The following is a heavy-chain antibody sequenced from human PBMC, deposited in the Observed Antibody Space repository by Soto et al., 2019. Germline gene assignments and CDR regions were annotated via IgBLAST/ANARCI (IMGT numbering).Heavy chain of an antibody. CDR1: GGSFSGYY. J-gene: IGHJ4*02. Sequence: PSETVSLTCAVYGGSFSGYYWRWIRQPQGTGLSEIGEINHSESTNYNPSLKSRVTISVDTSKNQFSLKLSSVTAADTAVYYCARGSGYSSSWSWIDYWGQGTLLTVSS. CDR2: INHSEST. V-gene: IGHV4-34*01. D-gene: IGHD6-13*01. CDR3: ARGSGYSSSWSWIDY.